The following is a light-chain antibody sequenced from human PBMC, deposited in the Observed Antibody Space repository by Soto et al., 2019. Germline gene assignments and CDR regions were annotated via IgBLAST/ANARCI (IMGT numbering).Light chain of an antibody. V-gene: IGKV1-39*01. CDR3: QQSSSTPFLGT. Sequence: DIPMTQSPSSLSASVGDRVTITCRASQSISNYLNWYQQKPGKAPKLLIYGASSLQSGVPSRFSGSGSETDFTLTITSLQPEDFATYYCQQSSSTPFLGTFGQGTRLEIK. J-gene: IGKJ5*01. CDR2: GAS. CDR1: QSISNY.